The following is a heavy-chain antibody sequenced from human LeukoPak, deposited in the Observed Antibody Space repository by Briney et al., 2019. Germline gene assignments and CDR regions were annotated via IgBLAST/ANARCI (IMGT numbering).Heavy chain of an antibody. CDR1: GFTFSSYW. CDR3: ARRLGLGFGEYSNNWFDP. D-gene: IGHD3-10*01. Sequence: GGSLRLSCAASGFTFSSYWMSWVRQAPGKGLEGVANIKHDGSEKYYVDSVKGRFTISRDNAKTSLYLQMNSLRAEDTAVYYCARRLGLGFGEYSNNWFDPWGQGTLVTVSS. CDR2: IKHDGSEK. V-gene: IGHV3-7*01. J-gene: IGHJ5*02.